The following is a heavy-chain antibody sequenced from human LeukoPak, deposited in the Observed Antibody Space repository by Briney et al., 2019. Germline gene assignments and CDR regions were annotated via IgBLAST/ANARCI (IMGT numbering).Heavy chain of an antibody. J-gene: IGHJ5*02. V-gene: IGHV1-46*01. CDR2: INPSGGST. CDR1: GYTFTSYY. Sequence: ASVKVSCKASGYTFTSYYMHWVRQAPGQGLEWMGIINPSGGSTNYAQKFQGRVTITADESTSTAYMELSSLRSEDTAVYYCARANDYRWFDPWGQGTLVTVSS. CDR3: ARANDYRWFDP. D-gene: IGHD4-11*01.